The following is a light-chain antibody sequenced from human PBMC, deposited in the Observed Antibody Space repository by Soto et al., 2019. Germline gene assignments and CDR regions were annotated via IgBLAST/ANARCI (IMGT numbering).Light chain of an antibody. CDR3: QQSYSIPHT. Sequence: DIQMSQSPSSLSASVGDWITITSRPSQSIASFLNRYQQKPGKAPRLLIYSATNLYSGVPSRFSGSDAVTDFTLTISSLQPEDFATYFCQQSYSIPHTFGQGTKVDIK. CDR2: SAT. V-gene: IGKV1-39*01. J-gene: IGKJ2*01. CDR1: QSIASF.